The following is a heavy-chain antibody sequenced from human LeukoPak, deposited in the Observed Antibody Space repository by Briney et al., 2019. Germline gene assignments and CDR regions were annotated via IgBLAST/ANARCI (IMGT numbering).Heavy chain of an antibody. CDR1: GFTFSSYA. CDR2: ISYDGSNK. V-gene: IGHV3-30*04. Sequence: GGSLRLSCAASGFTFSSYAMHWVRQAPGKGLEWVAVISYDGSNKYYADSVKGRFTISRDNSKNTLYLQMNSLRAEDTAVYYCTTARRGIVGATTQFDWGQGTLVTVSS. CDR3: TTARRGIVGATTQFD. J-gene: IGHJ4*02. D-gene: IGHD1-26*01.